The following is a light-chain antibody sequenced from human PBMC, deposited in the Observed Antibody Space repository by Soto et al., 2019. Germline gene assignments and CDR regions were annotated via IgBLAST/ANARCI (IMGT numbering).Light chain of an antibody. J-gene: IGLJ1*01. Sequence: QSALTQPASVSGSPGQSITISCSGTKSDVGGYNYVSWYQQHPGKAPKLMIYDVSYRPSGISNRFSGSKSDNTASLTISGLQAEDEADYYCSSYTTSSLYVFGTGTKVTVL. CDR1: KSDVGGYNY. CDR3: SSYTTSSLYV. CDR2: DVS. V-gene: IGLV2-14*01.